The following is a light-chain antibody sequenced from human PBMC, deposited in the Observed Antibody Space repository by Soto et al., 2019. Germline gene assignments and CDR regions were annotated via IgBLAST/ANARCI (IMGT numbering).Light chain of an antibody. Sequence: DIQMTQSPSTLSASVGDRVTITCRASQSINSWLAWYQQKPGKAPEILIYKASNLKSGVPSRFSGSGSGTXXXXXXXXXXXXXXXTYYCQQYNSYSYTFGQGTKLEIK. J-gene: IGKJ2*01. CDR3: QQYNSYSYT. CDR1: QSINSW. V-gene: IGKV1-5*03. CDR2: KAS.